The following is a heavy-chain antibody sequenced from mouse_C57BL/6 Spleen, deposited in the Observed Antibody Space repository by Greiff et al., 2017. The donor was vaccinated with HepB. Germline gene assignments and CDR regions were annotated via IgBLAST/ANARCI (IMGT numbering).Heavy chain of an antibody. CDR3: AREVTTVVARYFDV. CDR2: IYPGSGNT. V-gene: IGHV1-66*01. J-gene: IGHJ1*03. D-gene: IGHD1-1*01. Sequence: QVQLQQSGPELVKPGASVKISCKASGYSFTSYYIHWVKQRPGQGLEWIGWIYPGSGNTKYNEKFKGKATLTADTSSRTAYMQLSSLTSEDSAVYYCAREVTTVVARYFDVWGTGTTVTVSS. CDR1: GYSFTSYY.